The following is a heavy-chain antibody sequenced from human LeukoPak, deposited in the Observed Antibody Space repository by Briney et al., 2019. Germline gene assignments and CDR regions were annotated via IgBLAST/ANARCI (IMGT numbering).Heavy chain of an antibody. CDR3: ARDSTPEGYYDSSGPTSLDP. J-gene: IGHJ5*02. CDR2: IGYDGSNK. Sequence: GGSLRLSCAASGFTFSSYGIHWVRQAPGKGLEWVAVIGYDGSNKYYADSVKGRFTISRDNSKNTLYLQMNSLRAEDTAVYYCARDSTPEGYYDSSGPTSLDPWGQGTLVTVSS. D-gene: IGHD3-22*01. V-gene: IGHV3-30*02. CDR1: GFTFSSYG.